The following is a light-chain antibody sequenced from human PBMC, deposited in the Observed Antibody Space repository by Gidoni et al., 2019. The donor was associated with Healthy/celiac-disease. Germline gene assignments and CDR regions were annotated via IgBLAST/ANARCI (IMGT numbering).Light chain of an antibody. Sequence: EIVLTPSPATLSLSPGERATLSCRASKSVSSYLAWYQQKPGQAPRRLIYDASNRATGIPARFSGSGSGTDFTLTISSLEPEDFAVYYCQQRSNWLTFGGGTKVEIK. CDR1: KSVSSY. J-gene: IGKJ4*01. V-gene: IGKV3-11*01. CDR3: QQRSNWLT. CDR2: DAS.